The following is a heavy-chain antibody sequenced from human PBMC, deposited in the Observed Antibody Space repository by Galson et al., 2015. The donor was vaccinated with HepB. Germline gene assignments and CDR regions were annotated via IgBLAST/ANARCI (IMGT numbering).Heavy chain of an antibody. CDR1: GSTFTSYY. V-gene: IGHV1-46*03. D-gene: IGHD3-22*01. Sequence: SVKVSCKASGSTFTSYYMHWVRQAPGQGLEWMGIINPSGGSTSYAQKFQGRVTMTRDTSTSTVYMELSSLRSEDTAVYYCARAPYYYDSSGYYRHNYYYYYGMDVWGQGTTVTVSS. J-gene: IGHJ6*02. CDR3: ARAPYYYDSSGYYRHNYYYYYGMDV. CDR2: INPSGGST.